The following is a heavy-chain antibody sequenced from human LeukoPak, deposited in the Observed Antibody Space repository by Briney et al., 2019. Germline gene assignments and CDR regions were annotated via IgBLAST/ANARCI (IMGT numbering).Heavy chain of an antibody. V-gene: IGHV3-66*01. CDR1: GFTVSTNH. J-gene: IGHJ4*02. CDR3: AKDGSGSPLEGYPRWVFDY. D-gene: IGHD1-26*01. CDR2: IYSGDNT. Sequence: GGSLRLSCAASGFTVSTNHMSWVRQAPGKGLEWVSVIYSGDNTYYADSVKGRFTISRDNSKNTLYLQMNSLRAEDTAVYYCAKDGSGSPLEGYPRWVFDYWGQGTLVTVSS.